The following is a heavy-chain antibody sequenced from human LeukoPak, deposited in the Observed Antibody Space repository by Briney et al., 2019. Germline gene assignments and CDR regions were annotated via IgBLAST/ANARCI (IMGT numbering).Heavy chain of an antibody. J-gene: IGHJ5*02. CDR1: GGSVSSGSYY. CDR2: IYYSGST. D-gene: IGHD3-10*01. V-gene: IGHV4-61*01. CDR3: ARARNGPYYGSGSPNWFDP. Sequence: PSETLSLTCTVSGGSVSSGSYYWSWIRRPPGKGLEWIGYIYYSGSTNYNPSLKSRVTISVDTSKNQFSLKLSSVTAADTAVYYCARARNGPYYGSGSPNWFDPWGQGTLVTVSS.